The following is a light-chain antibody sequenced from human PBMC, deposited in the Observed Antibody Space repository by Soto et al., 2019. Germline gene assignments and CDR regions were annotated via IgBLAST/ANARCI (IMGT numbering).Light chain of an antibody. CDR3: QQYSSNFWT. CDR2: DAS. CDR1: QSVSSW. Sequence: DIQMTQSPSTLSASVGDRVTITCRASQSVSSWLAWYQQKPGKAPKLLIYDASNLESGVPSRFSGSGSGTKFTLSINTRQLDNFASYYCQQYSSNFWTFGKGTKGDIK. V-gene: IGKV1-5*01. J-gene: IGKJ1*01.